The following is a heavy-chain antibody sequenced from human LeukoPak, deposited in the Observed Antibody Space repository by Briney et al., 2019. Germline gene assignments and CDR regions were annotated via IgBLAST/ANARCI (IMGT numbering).Heavy chain of an antibody. J-gene: IGHJ3*02. CDR2: ISSSGSTI. Sequence: SGGSLRLSCAASGFTFSDYYMSWIRQAPGKGLEWVSYISSSGSTIYYADSVKGRFTISRDNAKNSLYLQMNSLRAEDTAVYYCARGWAPYDSSGYYPYDAFDIWGQGTMVTVSS. CDR3: ARGWAPYDSSGYYPYDAFDI. CDR1: GFTFSDYY. D-gene: IGHD3-22*01. V-gene: IGHV3-11*01.